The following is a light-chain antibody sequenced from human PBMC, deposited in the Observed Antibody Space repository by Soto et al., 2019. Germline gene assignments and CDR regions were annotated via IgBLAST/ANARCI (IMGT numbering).Light chain of an antibody. CDR2: DAS. V-gene: IGKV3-11*01. J-gene: IGKJ1*01. Sequence: EIVLAQSPATLSLSPGERATLSCRASQSVDYYLAWYQQKPGQAPRLLIYDASNRATGIPARFSGSGSGTDFTLTISSLEPEDFAVYYCQQRSNWPRTFGQGTKVDIK. CDR1: QSVDYY. CDR3: QQRSNWPRT.